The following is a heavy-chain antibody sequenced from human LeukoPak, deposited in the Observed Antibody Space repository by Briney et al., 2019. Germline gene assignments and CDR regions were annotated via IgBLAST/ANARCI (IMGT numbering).Heavy chain of an antibody. J-gene: IGHJ5*02. CDR2: IYYSGST. CDR3: ARHDRGLQPADWFDP. CDR1: GGSISSSSYY. D-gene: IGHD5-24*01. Sequence: SETLSLTCTVSGGSISSSSYYWGWIRQPPGKGLEWIGSIYYSGSTYYNPSLKSRVTISVDTSKNQFSLKLSSVTAADMAVYYCARHDRGLQPADWFDPWGQGTLVTVSS. V-gene: IGHV4-39*01.